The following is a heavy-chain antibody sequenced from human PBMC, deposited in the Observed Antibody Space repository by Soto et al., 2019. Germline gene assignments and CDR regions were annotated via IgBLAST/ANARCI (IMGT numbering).Heavy chain of an antibody. CDR1: GYTFTSYG. CDR2: ISAYNGNT. CDR3: ARDQFEYCSGGSCSWFDP. D-gene: IGHD2-15*01. J-gene: IGHJ5*02. Sequence: ASVKVSCKASGYTFTSYGISWVRQAPGQGLEWMGWISAYNGNTNYAQKLQGRVTMTTDTSTSTAYMGLRSLRSDDTAVYYCARDQFEYCSGGSCSWFDPWGQGTLVTVSS. V-gene: IGHV1-18*01.